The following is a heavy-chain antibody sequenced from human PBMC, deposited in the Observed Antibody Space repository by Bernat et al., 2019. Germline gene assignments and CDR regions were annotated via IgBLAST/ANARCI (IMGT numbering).Heavy chain of an antibody. CDR3: RLWFRDGDNSFDI. J-gene: IGHJ3*02. D-gene: IGHD3-10*01. V-gene: IGHV3-73*02. Sequence: EVQMVESGGGLVQPGGSLKLSCAASGVTFSGSTVNWVRQASGKGLEWVGRIKNKANTYATGYAASVKGRFTISRDDSKNTAYLQMQSLKTEDTAVYYCRLWFRDGDNSFDIWGQGTMVTVSS. CDR2: IKNKANTYAT. CDR1: GVTFSGST.